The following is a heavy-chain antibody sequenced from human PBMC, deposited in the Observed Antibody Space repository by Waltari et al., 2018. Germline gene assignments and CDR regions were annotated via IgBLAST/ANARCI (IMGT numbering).Heavy chain of an antibody. CDR2: IIPIFGTA. J-gene: IGHJ6*02. CDR3: ARDRITMIVEGWYYGMDV. Sequence: QVQLVQSGAEVKKPGSSVKVSCKASGGTFSSYAISWVRQAPGQGLEWMGGIIPIFGTANYAQKFQGRVTITADESTSTAYMELSSLRSEETAVYYCARDRITMIVEGWYYGMDVWGQGTTVTVSS. CDR1: GGTFSSYA. V-gene: IGHV1-69*13. D-gene: IGHD3-22*01.